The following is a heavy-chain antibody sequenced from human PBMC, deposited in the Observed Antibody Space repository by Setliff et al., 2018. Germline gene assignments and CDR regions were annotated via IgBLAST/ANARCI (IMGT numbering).Heavy chain of an antibody. CDR2: IYYSGNT. V-gene: IGHV4-31*03. Sequence: SETLSLTCTVSGGSMIGGHYYWSWIRQLPGKGLEWIAYIYYSGNTYYNPSLKSRVTISVDTSKNQFSLKINSVTAADTAVYYCARGHCSSGECPNYFDPWGQGAQVTAPQ. J-gene: IGHJ5*02. CDR3: ARGHCSSGECPNYFDP. D-gene: IGHD2-15*01. CDR1: GGSMIGGHYY.